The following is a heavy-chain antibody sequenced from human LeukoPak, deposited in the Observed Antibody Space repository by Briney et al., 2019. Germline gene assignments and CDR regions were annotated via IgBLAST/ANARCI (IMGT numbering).Heavy chain of an antibody. CDR3: ARYIRSPLYYFDY. V-gene: IGHV3-23*01. D-gene: IGHD1-1*01. J-gene: IGHJ4*02. CDR1: GFTFSSYS. Sequence: PGWSLRLSCAASGFTFSSYSMNWVRQAPGKGLDWVSTISASGDSTYYADSVKGRFTISRDISRNTLYVQMNSLRAEDTAVYYCARYIRSPLYYFDYWGRGTLVTVSS. CDR2: ISASGDST.